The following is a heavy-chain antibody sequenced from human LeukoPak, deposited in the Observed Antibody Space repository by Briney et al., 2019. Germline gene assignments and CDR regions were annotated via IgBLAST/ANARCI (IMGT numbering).Heavy chain of an antibody. CDR1: GFTFGSYG. Sequence: PGGSLRLSCAASGFTFGSYGMSWVRQAPGKGLEWVSGITGSGDSTYYADSVKGRFTVSRDNSKNTLYLQMNSLRAEDTAVYYCAKDRRITMMGGQGTMVTVSS. V-gene: IGHV3-23*01. D-gene: IGHD3-22*01. J-gene: IGHJ3*01. CDR3: AKDRRITMM. CDR2: ITGSGDST.